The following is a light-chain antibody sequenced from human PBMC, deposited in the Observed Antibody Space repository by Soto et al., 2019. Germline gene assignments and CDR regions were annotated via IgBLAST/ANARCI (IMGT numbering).Light chain of an antibody. CDR2: AAS. CDR1: QSISSY. Sequence: DIQMTQSPSSLSASVGDRVTITCRASQSISSYLNWYQQKPGKAPKLLIYAASSLQSGVPSRFSGSGSGTDFTLTISSLQHEDFATYYCQQSYSTPHFGPGTKVDIK. V-gene: IGKV1-39*01. J-gene: IGKJ3*01. CDR3: QQSYSTPH.